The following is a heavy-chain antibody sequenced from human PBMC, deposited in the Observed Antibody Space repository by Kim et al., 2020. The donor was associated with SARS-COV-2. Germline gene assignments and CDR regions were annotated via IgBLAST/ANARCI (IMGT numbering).Heavy chain of an antibody. Sequence: GGSLRLSCAASGFTFSSYSMNWVRQAPGKGLEWVSYISSSSSTIYYADSVKGRFTISRDNAKNSLYLQMNSLRDEDTAVYYCARDYRANDYMFHYYYGMDVWGQGTTVTVSS. CDR3: ARDYRANDYMFHYYYGMDV. D-gene: IGHD4-4*01. CDR1: GFTFSSYS. CDR2: ISSSSSTI. V-gene: IGHV3-48*02. J-gene: IGHJ6*02.